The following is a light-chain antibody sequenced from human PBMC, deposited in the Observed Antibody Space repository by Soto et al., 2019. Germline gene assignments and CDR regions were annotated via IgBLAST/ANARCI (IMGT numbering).Light chain of an antibody. Sequence: QSVLTQPASVSGSPGQSITISCTWANSDVGGYDYVSWYQRHPGKAPRLMIYEVSNRPSGVSNRFSGSKSGNTASLTISGLQPEDEDDYYCNSYTSRYTLVLGTGTKVKVL. CDR2: EVS. CDR1: NSDVGGYDY. CDR3: NSYTSRYTLV. J-gene: IGLJ1*01. V-gene: IGLV2-14*01.